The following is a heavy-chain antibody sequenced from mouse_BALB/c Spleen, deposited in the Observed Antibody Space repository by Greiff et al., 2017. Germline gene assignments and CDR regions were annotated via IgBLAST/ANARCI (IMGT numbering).Heavy chain of an antibody. CDR1: GYSITSDYA. V-gene: IGHV3-2*02. CDR2: ISYSGST. D-gene: IGHD2-14*01. CDR3: ARHYRYDVGAWFAY. J-gene: IGHJ3*01. Sequence: EVQRVESGPGLVKPSQSLSLTCTVTGYSITSDYAWNWIRQFPGNKLEWMGYISYSGSTSYNPSLKSRISNTRDTSKNQFFLQLNSVTTEDTATYYCARHYRYDVGAWFAYWGQGTLVTVSA.